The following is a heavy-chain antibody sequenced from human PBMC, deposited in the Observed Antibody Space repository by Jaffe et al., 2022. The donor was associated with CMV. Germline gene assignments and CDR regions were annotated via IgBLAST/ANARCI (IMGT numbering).Heavy chain of an antibody. CDR2: IFSNDEK. CDR3: ARIGETQGVLRWIYYYYMDV. D-gene: IGHD4-17*01. V-gene: IGHV2-26*01. J-gene: IGHJ6*03. Sequence: QVTLKESGPVLVKPTETLTLTCTVSGFSLSNARMGVSWIRQPPGKALEWLAHIFSNDEKSYSTSLKSRLTISKDTSKSQVVLTMTNMDPVDTATYYCARIGETQGVLRWIYYYYMDVWGKGTTVTVSS. CDR1: GFSLSNARMG.